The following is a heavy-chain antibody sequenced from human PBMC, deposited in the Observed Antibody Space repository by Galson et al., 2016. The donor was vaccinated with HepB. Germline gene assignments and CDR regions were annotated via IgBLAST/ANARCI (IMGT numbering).Heavy chain of an antibody. CDR2: ISSSSFFI. Sequence: SLRLSCAASGFTFSTYTMNWVRQAPGKGLEWVSSISSSSFFIYYADTVKGRFTISRDNAKNSLYLQMNSLRAEDTAVYYCARVGLYSGNYYLDYWGQGTLVSVSS. J-gene: IGHJ4*02. V-gene: IGHV3-21*04. CDR3: ARVGLYSGNYYLDY. D-gene: IGHD1-1*01. CDR1: GFTFSTYT.